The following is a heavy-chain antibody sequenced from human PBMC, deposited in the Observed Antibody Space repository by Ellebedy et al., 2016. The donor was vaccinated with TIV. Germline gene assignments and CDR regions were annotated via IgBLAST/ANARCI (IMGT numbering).Heavy chain of an antibody. D-gene: IGHD3-10*02. CDR3: ARASFYDVDLSGWYFDL. CDR1: GFTFSSYS. Sequence: GESLKIFCAASGFTFSSYSMNWVRQAPGKGPEWVSGIYTDDTTYYADSVRGRITIFRDNSKNTLYLQLKSRRTEDTAVYYCARASFYDVDLSGWYFDLWGRGTLITVSS. J-gene: IGHJ2*01. V-gene: IGHV3-66*01. CDR2: IYTDDTT.